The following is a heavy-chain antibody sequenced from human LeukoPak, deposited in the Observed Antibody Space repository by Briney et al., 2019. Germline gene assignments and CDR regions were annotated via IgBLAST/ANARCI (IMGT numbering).Heavy chain of an antibody. CDR2: INCNSGGT. Sequence: ASVKVSCKTSGYTFTAYYMYWVRQAPGQGHEWMGWINCNSGGTNYAQNLQGRVTMTRDTTISTAYMELSGLRSDDTAVYYCAREADCGRSNCHLDPWGQGTLVTVSS. V-gene: IGHV1-2*02. CDR3: AREADCGRSNCHLDP. J-gene: IGHJ5*02. D-gene: IGHD2-2*01. CDR1: GYTFTAYY.